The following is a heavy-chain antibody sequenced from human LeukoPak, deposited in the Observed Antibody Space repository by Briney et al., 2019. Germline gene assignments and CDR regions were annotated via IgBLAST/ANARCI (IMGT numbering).Heavy chain of an antibody. CDR2: IFYTGST. V-gene: IGHV4-59*01. J-gene: IGHJ4*02. D-gene: IGHD6-19*01. Sequence: SETLSLTCSVSAGSISRYYWSWIRQPPGKGLEWIGYIFYTGSTNYNPSLKSRVTISMDTSKLQFSLKLSSVTAANTAVYYCARDRYSSGWYGDFDCWGQGTLVTVSS. CDR3: ARDRYSSGWYGDFDC. CDR1: AGSISRYY.